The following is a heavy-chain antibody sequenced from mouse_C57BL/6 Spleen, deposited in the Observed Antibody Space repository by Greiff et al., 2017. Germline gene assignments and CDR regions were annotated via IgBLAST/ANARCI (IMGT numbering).Heavy chain of an antibody. J-gene: IGHJ4*01. CDR1: GYTFTSYW. V-gene: IGHV1-52*01. Sequence: QVQLQQSGAELVRPGSSVKLSCKASGYTFTSYWMHWVKQRPIQGLEWIGNIDPSDSETHYNQKFKDKATLTVDKSSSTAYMQLSSLTSEDSAVYYCARRRDYYYAMDYWGQGTSVTVSS. CDR3: ARRRDYYYAMDY. CDR2: IDPSDSET.